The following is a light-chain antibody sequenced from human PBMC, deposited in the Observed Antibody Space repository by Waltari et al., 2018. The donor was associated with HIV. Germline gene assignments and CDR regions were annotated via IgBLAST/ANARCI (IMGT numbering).Light chain of an antibody. CDR1: SSNIGSNI. CDR2: SND. CDR3: AAWDDSLNGM. Sequence: QSVLTQPPSVSGTPGQNVTIPCSGSSSNIGSNIVNWYQQLPGAPPKLLIYSNDQRPSGVPDRFSGSKSGTSASLAISGLQSADEADYYCAAWDDSLNGMFGGGTRLTVL. J-gene: IGLJ3*02. V-gene: IGLV1-44*01.